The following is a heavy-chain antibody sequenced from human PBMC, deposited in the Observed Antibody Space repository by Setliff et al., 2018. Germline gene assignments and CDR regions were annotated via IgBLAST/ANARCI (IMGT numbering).Heavy chain of an antibody. V-gene: IGHV1-2*07. CDR1: GYTFTSYA. J-gene: IGHJ4*01. D-gene: IGHD3-22*01. Sequence: GASVKVSCKASGYTFTSYAMHWVRQAPGQRLEWMGWINPKNGDIFYAPKFAGRVTMTRDTPISTVYMELNLLTSDDTAVYFCARRDGRSGYLGFDLWGHGSLVTVSS. CDR3: ARRDGRSGYLGFDL. CDR2: INPKNGDI.